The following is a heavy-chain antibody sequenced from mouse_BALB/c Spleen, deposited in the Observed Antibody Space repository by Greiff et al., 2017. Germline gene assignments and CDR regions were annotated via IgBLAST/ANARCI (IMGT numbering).Heavy chain of an antibody. CDR1: GYSFTGYN. Sequence: EVQLQQSGPELGKPGASVKISCKASGYSFTGYNMYWVKQSHRKSLEWIGYIDPYNGGTSYNQKSKGKATLTVDKSSSTAYMHLNSLTSEDSAIYYCARLGYDGAMDYWGQGTSGTVSS. D-gene: IGHD2-2*01. CDR3: ARLGYDGAMDY. CDR2: IDPYNGGT. J-gene: IGHJ4*01. V-gene: IGHV1S135*01.